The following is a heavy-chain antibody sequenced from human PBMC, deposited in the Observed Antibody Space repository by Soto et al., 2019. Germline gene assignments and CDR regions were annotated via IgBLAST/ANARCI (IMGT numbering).Heavy chain of an antibody. Sequence: QVQLQESGPGLVKPSETLSLTYTVSGAPITTTKWWAWVRLPPGKGLEWIGELSRGDERSSNPSLEGRITMSLDKSNNHSSLKLTSVTAADTAIYYCATQTISYTWGVWGRGTSVTVSS. J-gene: IGHJ6*02. CDR2: LSRGDER. D-gene: IGHD3-16*01. CDR3: ATQTISYTWGV. CDR1: GAPITTTKW. V-gene: IGHV4-4*02.